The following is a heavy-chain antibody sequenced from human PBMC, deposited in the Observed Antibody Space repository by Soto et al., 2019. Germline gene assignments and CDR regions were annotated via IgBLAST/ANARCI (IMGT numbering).Heavy chain of an antibody. J-gene: IGHJ6*02. CDR2: IYPGDSDT. V-gene: IGHV5-51*01. CDR3: ATRVQDPGKYYYGMDV. D-gene: IGHD6-13*01. Sequence: PGESLKISCEGSGYTFTNYWIGWVRQMPGKGLEWMGIIYPGDSDTRYSPSFQGQVTISADKSISTAYLQWSSLKASDTAMYYCATRVQDPGKYYYGMDVWGQGTTVTVSS. CDR1: GYTFTNYW.